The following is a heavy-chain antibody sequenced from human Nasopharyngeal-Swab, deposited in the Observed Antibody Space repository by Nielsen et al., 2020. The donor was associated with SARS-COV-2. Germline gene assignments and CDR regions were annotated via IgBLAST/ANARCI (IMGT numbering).Heavy chain of an antibody. D-gene: IGHD2-15*01. V-gene: IGHV3-73*01. J-gene: IGHJ4*02. CDR2: IRGKGNTYAT. CDR1: GLTFSDSA. Sequence: GESLKISCAASGLTFSDSAIHWVRQASGKGLEWVGRIRGKGNTYATAYAASVKGRFIIFRDDPTNTAYLQMNSLKTEDTAVYYCTRCGGGCYSGRDYWGQGTLVTVSS. CDR3: TRCGGGCYSGRDY.